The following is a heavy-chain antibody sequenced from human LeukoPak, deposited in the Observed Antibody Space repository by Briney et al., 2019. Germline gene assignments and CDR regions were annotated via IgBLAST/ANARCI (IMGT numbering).Heavy chain of an antibody. V-gene: IGHV1-69*01. J-gene: IGHJ4*02. CDR2: IIPIFGTA. Sequence: SVKVSCKASGGTFSSYAISWVRQSPGQGLEWMGGIIPIFGTANYAQKFQGRVTITADESTSTAYMELSSLRSEDTAVYYCAASSGYYFGFDYWGQGTLVTVSS. CDR1: GGTFSSYA. CDR3: AASSGYYFGFDY. D-gene: IGHD3-22*01.